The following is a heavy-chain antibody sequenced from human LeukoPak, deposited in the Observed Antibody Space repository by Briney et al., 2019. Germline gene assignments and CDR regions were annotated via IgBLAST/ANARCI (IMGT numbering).Heavy chain of an antibody. J-gene: IGHJ4*02. CDR3: TSGPGIATY. CDR1: GFTFNSYA. V-gene: IGHV3-73*01. D-gene: IGHD6-13*01. CDR2: IRSKANSYAT. Sequence: GGSLRLSCAASGFTFNSYAMSWVRQASGKGLEWVGRIRSKANSYATAYAASVKGRFTISRDDSKNTAYLQMNSLKTEDTAVYYCTSGPGIATYWGQGTLVTVSS.